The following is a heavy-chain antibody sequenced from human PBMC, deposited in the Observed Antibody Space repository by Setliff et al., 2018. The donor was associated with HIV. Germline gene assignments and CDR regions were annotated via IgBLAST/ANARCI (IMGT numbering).Heavy chain of an antibody. V-gene: IGHV5-51*01. CDR1: GYSVTSYW. CDR2: VYPGDSNT. J-gene: IGHJ6*03. Sequence: GESLKISCKGSGYSVTSYWIGWVRQMPGKGLEWMGIVYPGDSNTRYSPSFQGQVTISADQSVSTAYLQWSSLKASDNAMYYCARHLGLPDATDYMDVWGKGTTVTVSS. D-gene: IGHD2-2*01. CDR3: ARHLGLPDATDYMDV.